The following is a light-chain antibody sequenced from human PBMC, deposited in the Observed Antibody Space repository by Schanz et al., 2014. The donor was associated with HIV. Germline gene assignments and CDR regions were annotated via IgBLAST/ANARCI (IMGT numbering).Light chain of an antibody. J-gene: IGLJ3*02. V-gene: IGLV2-14*03. CDR3: SSYTTNGTWL. CDR1: SIDAGGYNY. CDR2: DGR. Sequence: QSALTQPASVSGSPGQSITISCTGTSIDAGGYNYVSWYQQHPGKAPKLMIYDGRDRPSGSSNRFSGSKSGSTASLAIFGLQAEDEADYYCSSYTTNGTWLFGGGTKLTVL.